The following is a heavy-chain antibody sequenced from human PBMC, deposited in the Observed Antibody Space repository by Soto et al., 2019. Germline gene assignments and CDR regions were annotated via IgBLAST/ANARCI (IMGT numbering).Heavy chain of an antibody. J-gene: IGHJ3*02. Sequence: SETLSLTCTVSGGSISSGGYCWSWIRQHPGKGLEWIGYIYYSGSTYYNPSLKSRVTISVDTSKNQFSLKLSSVTAADTAVYYCARDGYYGSGSLSGAFDIWGQGTMVTVSS. D-gene: IGHD3-10*01. CDR1: GGSISSGGYC. CDR2: IYYSGST. CDR3: ARDGYYGSGSLSGAFDI. V-gene: IGHV4-31*03.